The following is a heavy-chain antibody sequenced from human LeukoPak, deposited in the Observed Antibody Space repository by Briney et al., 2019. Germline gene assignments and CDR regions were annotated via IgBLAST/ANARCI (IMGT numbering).Heavy chain of an antibody. CDR1: GFTFSSYA. Sequence: GGSRRLSCAASGFTFSSYAMHWVRQAPGKGLEWVGVISYDGSNKYYADSVKGRFTISRDNSKNTLYLQMNSLRAEDTAVYYCARDYYDSSGYPDYWGQGTLVTVSS. V-gene: IGHV3-30-3*01. J-gene: IGHJ4*02. CDR2: ISYDGSNK. D-gene: IGHD3-22*01. CDR3: ARDYYDSSGYPDY.